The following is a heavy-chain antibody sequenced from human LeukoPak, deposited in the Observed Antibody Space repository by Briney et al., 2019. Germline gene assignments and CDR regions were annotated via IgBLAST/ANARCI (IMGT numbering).Heavy chain of an antibody. D-gene: IGHD1-1*01. CDR2: MYHSGST. V-gene: IGHV4-38-2*01. J-gene: IGHJ3*02. CDR1: GYSISSGHY. Sequence: SETLSLTCAVSGYSISSGHYWGWIRQPPGKGLEWIGSMYHSGSTYFNPSLKSRVTISVDTSKHQFSLTLSSVTAADTAVYFCARVSGSGTALDAFDIWGQGTMVIVSS. CDR3: ARVSGSGTALDAFDI.